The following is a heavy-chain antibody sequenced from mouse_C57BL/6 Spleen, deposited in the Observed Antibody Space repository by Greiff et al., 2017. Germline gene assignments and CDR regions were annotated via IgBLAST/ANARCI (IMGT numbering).Heavy chain of an antibody. CDR1: GYTFTSYW. CDR3: ARDYYGKGLDY. CDR2: IYPSDSET. D-gene: IGHD2-1*01. V-gene: IGHV1-61*01. Sequence: VQLQQPGAELVRPGSSVKLSCKASGYTFTSYWMDWVKQRPGQGLEWIGNIYPSDSETHYNQKFKDKATLTVDKSSSTAYMQLSSLTSEDSAVYYGARDYYGKGLDYWCQGTTLTVSS. J-gene: IGHJ2*01.